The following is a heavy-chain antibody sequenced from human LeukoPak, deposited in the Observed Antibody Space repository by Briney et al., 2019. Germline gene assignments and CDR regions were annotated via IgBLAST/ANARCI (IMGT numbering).Heavy chain of an antibody. CDR2: INPSGGST. V-gene: IGHV1-46*01. Sequence: ASVKASCKASGYTFTSDYIHWVRQAPGQGLEWMGIINPSGGSTSYAQKFQGRVTMTRDTSTSTAYMELSSLRSEDTAVYYCARAISRWFDPWGQGTLVTVSS. CDR1: GYTFTSDY. J-gene: IGHJ5*02. CDR3: ARAISRWFDP.